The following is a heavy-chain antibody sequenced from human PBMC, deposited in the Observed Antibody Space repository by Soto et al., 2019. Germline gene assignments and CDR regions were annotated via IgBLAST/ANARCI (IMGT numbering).Heavy chain of an antibody. CDR2: ISWNSGII. V-gene: IGHV3-9*01. D-gene: IGHD3-16*01. CDR3: AKDIRSMIRSALDI. J-gene: IGHJ3*02. CDR1: GFTFDDYA. Sequence: PGGSLRLSCAASGFTFDDYAMHWVRQAPGKGLEWVSGISWNSGIIAYADSVKGRFTISRDNAKNSLYLQMNNLRTEDTSLYYCAKDIRSMIRSALDIWGQGTMVTVSS.